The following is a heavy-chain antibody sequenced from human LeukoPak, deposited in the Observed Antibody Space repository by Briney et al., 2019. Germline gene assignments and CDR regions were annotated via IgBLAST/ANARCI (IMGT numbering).Heavy chain of an antibody. CDR3: ARGNSGCNDY. CDR2: IDPSSGGT. D-gene: IGHD6-19*01. CDR1: GFTFTGYY. V-gene: IGHV1-2*06. Sequence: ASVRVSCKASGFTFTGYYIHWVRQAPGQGLEWMGRIDPSSGGTNYAQKFQDRVTMPRDTSISTAYMELNRLRSEDTAVYYCARGNSGCNDYWGQGTLVTVSS. J-gene: IGHJ4*02.